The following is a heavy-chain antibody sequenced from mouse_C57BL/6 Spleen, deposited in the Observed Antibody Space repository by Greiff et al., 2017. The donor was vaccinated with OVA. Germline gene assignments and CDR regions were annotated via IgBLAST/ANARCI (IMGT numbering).Heavy chain of an antibody. CDR1: GFTFSDYY. CDR3: ARPHYYGSSYGFAY. D-gene: IGHD1-1*01. J-gene: IGHJ3*01. Sequence: EVQVVESGGGLVQPGGSLKLSCAASGFTFSDYYMYWVRQTPEKRLEWVAYISNGGGSTYYPDTVKGRFTISRDNAKNTLYLQMSRLKSEDTSMYYCARPHYYGSSYGFAYWGKGTLVTVSA. V-gene: IGHV5-12*01. CDR2: ISNGGGST.